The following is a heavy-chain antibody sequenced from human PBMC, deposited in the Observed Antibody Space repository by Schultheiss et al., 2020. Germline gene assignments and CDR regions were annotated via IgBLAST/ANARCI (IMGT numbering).Heavy chain of an antibody. J-gene: IGHJ2*01. CDR2: TYYRSKWYN. CDR3: ARFNGRPERTDWYFDL. D-gene: IGHD1-1*01. V-gene: IGHV6-1*01. Sequence: SQTLSLTCDISGDSVSSNSAAWNWIRQSPSRGLEWLGRTYYRSKWYNDYAVSVKSRITINPDTSKNQFSLQLNSVTPEDTAVYYCARFNGRPERTDWYFDLWGRGTLVTVSS. CDR1: GDSVSSNSAA.